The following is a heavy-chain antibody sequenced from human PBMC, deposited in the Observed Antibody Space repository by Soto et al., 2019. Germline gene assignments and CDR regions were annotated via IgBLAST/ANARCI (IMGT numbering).Heavy chain of an antibody. D-gene: IGHD3-3*01. CDR3: ARDRTTIFGVVIKSFDI. CDR1: GGTFSSYT. V-gene: IGHV1-18*01. J-gene: IGHJ3*02. CDR2: ISAYNGNT. Sequence: GASVKVSCKASGGTFSSYTISWVRQAPGQGLEWMGRISAYNGNTNYAQKLQGRVTMTTDTSTSTAYMELRSLRSDDTAVYYCARDRTTIFGVVIKSFDIWGQGTMVTVSS.